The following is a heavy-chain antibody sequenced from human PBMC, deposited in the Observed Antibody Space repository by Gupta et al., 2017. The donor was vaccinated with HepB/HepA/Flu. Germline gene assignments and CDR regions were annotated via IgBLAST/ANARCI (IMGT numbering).Heavy chain of an antibody. J-gene: IGHJ4*02. D-gene: IGHD5-18*01. CDR3: AKGIGDTAPYYFDY. Sequence: EVQLVESGGGLVQPGRSLRLSCAASGFTFADYAMHWVRQAPGKGLEWVSGISWNSGSIGYADSVKGRFTISRDNAKNSLYLQMNSLRAEDTALYYCAKGIGDTAPYYFDYWGQGTLVTVSS. CDR1: GFTFADYA. CDR2: ISWNSGSI. V-gene: IGHV3-9*01.